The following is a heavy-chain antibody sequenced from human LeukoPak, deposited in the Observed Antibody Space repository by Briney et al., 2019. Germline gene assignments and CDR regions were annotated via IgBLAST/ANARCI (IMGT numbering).Heavy chain of an antibody. D-gene: IGHD6-6*01. Sequence: GGSLRLSCAASGFTFSSYAMHWVRQAPGKGLEWVAVISYDGSNKYYADSVKGRFTISRDNSKNTLYLQMNSLRAEDTAVYYCAKDGMYSSSSSYYFDYWGQGTLVTVAS. J-gene: IGHJ4*02. CDR1: GFTFSSYA. V-gene: IGHV3-30*04. CDR2: ISYDGSNK. CDR3: AKDGMYSSSSSYYFDY.